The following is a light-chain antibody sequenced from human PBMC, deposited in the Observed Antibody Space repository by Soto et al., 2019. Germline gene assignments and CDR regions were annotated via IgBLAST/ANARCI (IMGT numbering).Light chain of an antibody. J-gene: IGKJ2*01. V-gene: IGKV3-15*01. CDR3: QQYDDWPYT. CDR1: QSVRSN. Sequence: EIVMPQSPATLSVSPGERATLSCRASQSVRSNLAWYQQKPGQAPRLLIYGASTRATGIPARFSGRGSGTDFTLTISSLQSEDLAVYYCQQYDDWPYTFGQGTKLEIK. CDR2: GAS.